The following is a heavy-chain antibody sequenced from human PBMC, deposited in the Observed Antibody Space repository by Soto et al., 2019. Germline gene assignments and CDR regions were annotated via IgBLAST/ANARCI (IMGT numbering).Heavy chain of an antibody. CDR2: ISSSSSYI. Sequence: GGSLRLSCAASGFTFSSYSMNWVRQAPGKGLEWVSSISSSSSYIYYADSVKGRFTISRDNAKNSLYLQMNSLRAEDTAVYYCARDLSSEWELLHDAFDIWGQGTMVTVSS. CDR1: GFTFSSYS. J-gene: IGHJ3*02. D-gene: IGHD1-26*01. V-gene: IGHV3-21*01. CDR3: ARDLSSEWELLHDAFDI.